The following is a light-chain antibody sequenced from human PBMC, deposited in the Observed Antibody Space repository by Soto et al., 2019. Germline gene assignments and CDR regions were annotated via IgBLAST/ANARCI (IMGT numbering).Light chain of an antibody. CDR1: QSLSGRY. CDR2: GAS. V-gene: IGKV3-20*01. Sequence: DTMLTQSPGTLALSPGEGATLSCRASQSLSGRYLAWYQQKPGQAPRLLIYGASTRATGIPDRFSGSGSGTDFTLTISRLEPEDFAVYYCQRYDSSPRTFGQGTKVDIK. J-gene: IGKJ1*01. CDR3: QRYDSSPRT.